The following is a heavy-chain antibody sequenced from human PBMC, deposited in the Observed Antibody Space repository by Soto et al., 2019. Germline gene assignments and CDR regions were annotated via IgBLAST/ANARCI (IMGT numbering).Heavy chain of an antibody. D-gene: IGHD1-26*01. V-gene: IGHV1-8*01. CDR2: MNPQNGNT. J-gene: IGHJ6*02. CDR3: GRISGRPSNSYAVDV. Sequence: QVQLVQSGAEVKKPGASVKVSCRASGYTFTGCDINWVRQATGQGLEWLGWMNPQNGNTGYAQKFQGRVTMTRDSSANTAYMELRSLRSEDTAIYYCGRISGRPSNSYAVDVWGQGTTVTVSS. CDR1: GYTFTGCD.